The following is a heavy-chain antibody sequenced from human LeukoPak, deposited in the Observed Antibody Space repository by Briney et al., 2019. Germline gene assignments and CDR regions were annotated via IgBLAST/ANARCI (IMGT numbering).Heavy chain of an antibody. CDR3: ARKLGYCSSTSCYYYFDY. V-gene: IGHV4-61*02. Sequence: SQTLSLTCTVSGGSISSGSYYWSWIRQPAGKGLEWIGRIYTSGSTNYNPSLKSRVTISVDTSKNQFSLKLSSVTAADTAVYYCARKLGYCSSTSCYYYFDYWGQGTLVTVSS. D-gene: IGHD2-2*01. CDR1: GGSISSGSYY. J-gene: IGHJ4*02. CDR2: IYTSGST.